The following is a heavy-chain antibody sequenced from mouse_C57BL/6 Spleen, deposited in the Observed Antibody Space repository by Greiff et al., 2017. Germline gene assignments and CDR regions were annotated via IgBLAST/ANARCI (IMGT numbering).Heavy chain of an antibody. Sequence: VKLVESGPGLVQPSQSLSITCTVSGFSLTSYGVHWVRQSPGKGLEWLGVIWRGGSTDYNAAFMSRLSITKDNSKSQVFFKMNSLQADDTAIYYCATLTWTGGAMDYWGQGTSVTVSS. CDR2: IWRGGST. D-gene: IGHD4-1*01. CDR1: GFSLTSYG. V-gene: IGHV2-5*01. J-gene: IGHJ4*01. CDR3: ATLTWTGGAMDY.